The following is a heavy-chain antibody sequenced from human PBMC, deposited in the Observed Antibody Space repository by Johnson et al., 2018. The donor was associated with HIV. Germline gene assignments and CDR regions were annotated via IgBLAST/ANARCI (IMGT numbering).Heavy chain of an antibody. J-gene: IGHJ3*02. CDR1: EFTFSSYA. D-gene: IGHD1-7*01. CDR2: ISYDGSNN. V-gene: IGHV3-30*04. CDR3: TRRNWNSGSGFDI. Sequence: QVQLVESGGGVVQPGRSLRLSCAASEFTFSSYAFHWVRQAPGKGLEWVAVISYDGSNNYYADSVKGRFTISRDNYKNTLYLQMNSLRGEDTAVYYCTRRNWNSGSGFDIWGQGTMVIVSS.